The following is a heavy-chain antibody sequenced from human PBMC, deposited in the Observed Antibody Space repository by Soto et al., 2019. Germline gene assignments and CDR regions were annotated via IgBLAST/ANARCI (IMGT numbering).Heavy chain of an antibody. D-gene: IGHD3-16*02. CDR1: GGSFSGYY. CDR3: ARTYYVWGSYRPHFDY. V-gene: IGHV4-34*01. CDR2: INHSGST. J-gene: IGHJ4*02. Sequence: QVQLQQWGAGLLKPSETLSLTCAVYGGSFSGYYWSWIRQPPGKGLEWIGEINHSGSTNYNPSLKSRVTISVDTSKNQFSLKLSSVTAADKAVYYCARTYYVWGSYRPHFDYWGQGTLVTVSS.